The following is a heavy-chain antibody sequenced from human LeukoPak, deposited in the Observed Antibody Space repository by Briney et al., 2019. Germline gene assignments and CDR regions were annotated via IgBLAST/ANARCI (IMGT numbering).Heavy chain of an antibody. CDR1: GYSISSVYY. V-gene: IGHV4-38-2*01. J-gene: IGHJ4*02. CDR3: ARHLGLGSYFDY. D-gene: IGHD7-27*01. CDR2: IYHSGST. Sequence: PSETLSLTCAVSGYSISSVYYWGWIRQPPGKGLEWIGSIYHSGSTYYNPSLKSRVTISVDTSKNQFSLKLSSVTAADTAVYYCARHLGLGSYFDYWGQGTLVTVSS.